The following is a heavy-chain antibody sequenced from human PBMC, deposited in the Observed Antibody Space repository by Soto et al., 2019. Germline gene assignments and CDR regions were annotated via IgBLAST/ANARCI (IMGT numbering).Heavy chain of an antibody. Sequence: EVQLVESGGGLVQPGRSPRLSCVASGCTFSDYYMDWVRQAPGQGLEWVGRTRNKAKGYTTEYAASVKGRFTVSRDDSKNSLYLQMNGLKTEDTAVYYGARGALMTTRTYYMDVWGKGTTVIVSS. CDR3: ARGALMTTRTYYMDV. D-gene: IGHD1-1*01. V-gene: IGHV3-72*01. CDR1: GCTFSDYY. CDR2: TRNKAKGYTT. J-gene: IGHJ6*03.